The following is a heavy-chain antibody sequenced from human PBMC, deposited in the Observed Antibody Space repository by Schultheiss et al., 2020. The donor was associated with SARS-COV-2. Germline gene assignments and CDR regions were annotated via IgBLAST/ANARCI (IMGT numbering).Heavy chain of an antibody. CDR1: GFTFSSYW. J-gene: IGHJ4*02. Sequence: GGSLRLSCAASGFTFSSYWMHWVRQAPGKGLEWVSSISSSSSYIYYADSVKGRFTISRDNAKNSLYLQMNSLRAEDTAVYYCARDQDSSSWYSIYWGQGTLVTVST. CDR3: ARDQDSSSWYSIY. V-gene: IGHV3-21*01. CDR2: ISSSSSYI. D-gene: IGHD6-13*01.